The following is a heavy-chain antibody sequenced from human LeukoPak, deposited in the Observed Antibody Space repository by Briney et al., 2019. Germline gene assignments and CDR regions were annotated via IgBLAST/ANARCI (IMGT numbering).Heavy chain of an antibody. J-gene: IGHJ3*02. V-gene: IGHV4-59*01. CDR1: GGSISSYY. CDR2: IYYSGST. D-gene: IGHD1-26*01. CDR3: ASPQRGSYYGFHPLDI. Sequence: KPSETLSLTCTVSGGSISSYYWGWIRQPPGKGLGWIGYIYYSGSTNYNPSLKSRVTISVDTSQTQFSLKLTSVTAADTAGVICASPQRGSYYGFHPLDIWGQGTMVTVSS.